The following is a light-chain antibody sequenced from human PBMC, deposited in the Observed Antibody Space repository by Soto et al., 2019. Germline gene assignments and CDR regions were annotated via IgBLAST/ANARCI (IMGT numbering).Light chain of an antibody. V-gene: IGKV3-20*01. CDR1: QTVSNTY. J-gene: IGKJ4*01. CDR3: QQYGALPPT. Sequence: EIVLTQFPGALSLSPGERVTLSCRASQTVSNTYFAWYQQKSGQAPKFLIYGASNRATGIPDRFSGSGSGTDFTLTTSRLAPKDFAVYYCQQYGALPPTFGGGTKVEIK. CDR2: GAS.